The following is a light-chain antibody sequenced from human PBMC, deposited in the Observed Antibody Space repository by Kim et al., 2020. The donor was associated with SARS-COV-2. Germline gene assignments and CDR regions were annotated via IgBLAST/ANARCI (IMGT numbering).Light chain of an antibody. CDR3: QTWVTDSRV. V-gene: IGLV4-69*01. J-gene: IGLJ3*02. Sequence: QPVLTQSPSASASLGASVKLTCTLTSGHTNNAIAWHQQQPEKGPLFLMKVNSDGSYSRGDGIPDRFSGSTSGAERYLSISSRQSEDEADYYCQTWVTDSRVFGGGTKVTVL. CDR1: SGHTNNA. CDR2: VNSDGSY.